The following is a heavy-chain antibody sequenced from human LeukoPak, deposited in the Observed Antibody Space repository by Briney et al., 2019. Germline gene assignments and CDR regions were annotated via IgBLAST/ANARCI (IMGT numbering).Heavy chain of an antibody. CDR3: ARGCSGGSCYYT. V-gene: IGHV3-64*01. J-gene: IGHJ5*02. CDR1: GFTFSSYA. D-gene: IGHD2-15*01. Sequence: GGSLRLSCAASGFTFSSYAMHWVRQAPGKGLEYVSATSSNGGSTYYANSVKGRFTISRDNSKNTLYLQMGSLRAEDMAVYYCARGCSGGSCYYTWGQGTLVTVSS. CDR2: TSSNGGST.